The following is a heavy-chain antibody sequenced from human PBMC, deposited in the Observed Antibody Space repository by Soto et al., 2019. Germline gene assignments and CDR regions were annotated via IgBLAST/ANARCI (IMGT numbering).Heavy chain of an antibody. CDR3: ARRGYYANRSGYP. Sequence: QVQLQESGPGRVKPSATLSLTCAVSGGSISSSKWWTWFRQPPGKGLEWIGESHHSGTANYNPSLKSRVTISVDKSENQFALNLSSVTAADTAVYYGARRGYYANRSGYPWGQGTLVTVSS. CDR2: SHHSGTA. V-gene: IGHV4-4*02. D-gene: IGHD3-22*01. CDR1: GGSISSSKW. J-gene: IGHJ4*02.